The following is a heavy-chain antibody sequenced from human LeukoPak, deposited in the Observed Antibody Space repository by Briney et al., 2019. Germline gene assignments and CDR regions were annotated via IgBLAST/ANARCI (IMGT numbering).Heavy chain of an antibody. D-gene: IGHD2-15*01. CDR3: ARDLGSCSGGSCYSYYYSYAMDV. V-gene: IGHV3-21*01. CDR1: GFTFSSYS. Sequence: PGGSLRLSCAASGFTFSSYSMNWVRQAPGKGLEWVSSISSSSSYIYYTDSVKGRFTISRDNAKNSLYLQMNSLRAEDTAVYYCARDLGSCSGGSCYSYYYSYAMDVWGQGTTVTVSS. CDR2: ISSSSSYI. J-gene: IGHJ6*02.